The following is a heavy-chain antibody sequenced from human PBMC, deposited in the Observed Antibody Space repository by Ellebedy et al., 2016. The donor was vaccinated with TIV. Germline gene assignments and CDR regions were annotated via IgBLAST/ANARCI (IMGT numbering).Heavy chain of an antibody. Sequence: ASVKVSCKASGGTFSSYAISWVRQAPGQGLEWMGGIIPIFGTANYAQKFQGRVTITADESTSTAYMELSSLRSEDTAVYYCARDNSVRVGAHWFDPWGQGTLVTVSS. CDR2: IIPIFGTA. CDR1: GGTFSSYA. CDR3: ARDNSVRVGAHWFDP. J-gene: IGHJ5*02. D-gene: IGHD1-26*01. V-gene: IGHV1-69*13.